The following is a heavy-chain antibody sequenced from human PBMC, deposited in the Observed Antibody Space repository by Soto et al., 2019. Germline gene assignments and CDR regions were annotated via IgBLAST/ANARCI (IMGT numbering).Heavy chain of an antibody. CDR1: GGSISSGDYF. CDR3: ARDDGYDRLYDY. Sequence: QVRLQASGPGLVKPSQTLSLTGTVSGGSISSGDYFWSWVRQPPGKGLEWIGYIYYTGSTSYNPSLQSRITMSVDTSKNKLSLKVSSVTAADTAVYFCARDDGYDRLYDYWGQGTLVTVSS. V-gene: IGHV4-30-4*01. D-gene: IGHD3-16*01. J-gene: IGHJ4*02. CDR2: IYYTGST.